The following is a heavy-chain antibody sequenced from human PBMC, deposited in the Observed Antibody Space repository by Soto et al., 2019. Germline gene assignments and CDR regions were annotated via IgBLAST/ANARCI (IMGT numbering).Heavy chain of an antibody. CDR1: GFTFSSYW. Sequence: EVQLVESGGGLVQPGGSLRLSCAASGFTFSSYWMHWVRQAPGKGLVWVSRINEDGSTINYADSVKGRFTISRDNAKNRLYLEMNGRGAEDRVFYYCAGDRGGRGGYWGQGTLVTVSS. CDR3: AGDRGGRGGY. V-gene: IGHV3-74*01. CDR2: INEDGSTI. J-gene: IGHJ4*02. D-gene: IGHD3-16*01.